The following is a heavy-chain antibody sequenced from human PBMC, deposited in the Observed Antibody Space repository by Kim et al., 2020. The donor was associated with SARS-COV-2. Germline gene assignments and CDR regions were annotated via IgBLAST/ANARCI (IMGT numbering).Heavy chain of an antibody. Sequence: PSGGSTSYAQKFQGRVTMTRDTSTSTVYMGLSSLRSEDTAVYYCARSGRDWGQGTLVTVSS. D-gene: IGHD1-26*01. CDR2: PSGGST. V-gene: IGHV1-46*01. CDR3: ARSGRD. J-gene: IGHJ4*02.